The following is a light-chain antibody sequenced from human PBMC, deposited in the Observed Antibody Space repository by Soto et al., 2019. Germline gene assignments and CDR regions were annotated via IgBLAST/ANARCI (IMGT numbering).Light chain of an antibody. J-gene: IGKJ1*01. CDR1: HFIRNY. CDR3: QQSSSTPWT. V-gene: IGKV1-39*01. CDR2: AES. Sequence: DIQMTQSPSSLSASVGDRIIITCRASHFIRNYLNWYQQKPGKAPTLLIFAESNLRGGVTSRFSGSGSGTDFTLTIRSLQPEDFATYFCQQSSSTPWTFGQGTKVEIK.